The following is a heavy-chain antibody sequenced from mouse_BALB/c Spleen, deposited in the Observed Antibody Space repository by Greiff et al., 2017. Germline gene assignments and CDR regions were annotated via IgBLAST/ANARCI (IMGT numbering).Heavy chain of an antibody. CDR1: GFNIKDYY. V-gene: IGHV14-1*02. CDR3: ARRLRHYAMDY. D-gene: IGHD2-4*01. J-gene: IGHJ4*01. Sequence: VQLKQSGAELVRPGALVKLSCKASGFNIKDYYMHWVKQRPEQGLEWIGWIDPENGNTIYDPKFQGKASITADTSSNTAYLQLSSLTSEDTAVYYCARRLRHYAMDYWGQGTSVTVSS. CDR2: IDPENGNT.